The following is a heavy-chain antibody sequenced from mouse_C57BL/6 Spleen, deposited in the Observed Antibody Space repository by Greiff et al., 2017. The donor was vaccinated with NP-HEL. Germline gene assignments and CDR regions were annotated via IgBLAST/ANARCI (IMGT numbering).Heavy chain of an antibody. V-gene: IGHV5-17*01. D-gene: IGHD2-4*01. CDR3: ARGDYLPFAY. Sequence: EVQLVESGGGLVKPGGSLKLSCAASGFTFSDYGMHWVRQAPEKGLEWVAYISSGSSTIYYADTVKGRFTISRDNAKNTLFLQMTSLRSEDTAMYYCARGDYLPFAYWGQGTLVTVSA. CDR2: ISSGSSTI. J-gene: IGHJ3*01. CDR1: GFTFSDYG.